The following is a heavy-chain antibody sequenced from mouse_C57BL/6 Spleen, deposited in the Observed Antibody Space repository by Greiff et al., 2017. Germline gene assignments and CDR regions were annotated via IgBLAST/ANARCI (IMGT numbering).Heavy chain of an antibody. CDR1: GYSITSGYY. J-gene: IGHJ3*01. D-gene: IGHD2-4*01. V-gene: IGHV3-6*01. Sequence: EVQLQQSGPGLVKPSQSLSLTCSVTGYSITSGYYWNWIRQFPGNKLEWMGYISYDGSNNYNPSLKNRISITRDTSKNQFFLKLNSVTTEDTATDYCARGGGDDYDGGAGFAGWGQGTLVTVAA. CDR3: ARGGGDDYDGGAGFAG. CDR2: ISYDGSN.